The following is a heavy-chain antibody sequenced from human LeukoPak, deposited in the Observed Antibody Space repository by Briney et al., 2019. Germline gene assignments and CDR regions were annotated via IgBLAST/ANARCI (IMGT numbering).Heavy chain of an antibody. CDR3: ARPFTYYYDSSGYGEFDY. D-gene: IGHD3-22*01. CDR1: GFTVSSDY. Sequence: GGSLRLSCAASGFTVSSDYMSWVRQAPGKGLEWVSVIYSGGSTYYADSVKGRFTISRDNSKNTLYLQMNSLRAADTAVYYCARPFTYYYDSSGYGEFDYWGQGTLVTVSS. V-gene: IGHV3-66*04. J-gene: IGHJ4*02. CDR2: IYSGGST.